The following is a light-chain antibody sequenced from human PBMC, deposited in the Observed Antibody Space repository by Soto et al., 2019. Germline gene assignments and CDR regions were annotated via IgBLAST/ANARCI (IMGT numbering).Light chain of an antibody. CDR3: QQRSNWPPLFT. J-gene: IGKJ3*01. Sequence: EKVMTQSPATLSVSPGERATLSCRASQSVSSNLAWYQQKPGQAPRLLIYGASTRATGIPARFSGSGSGTEFTLTISSLQSEDFAVYYCQQRSNWPPLFTFGPGTKVDIK. V-gene: IGKV3-15*01. CDR1: QSVSSN. CDR2: GAS.